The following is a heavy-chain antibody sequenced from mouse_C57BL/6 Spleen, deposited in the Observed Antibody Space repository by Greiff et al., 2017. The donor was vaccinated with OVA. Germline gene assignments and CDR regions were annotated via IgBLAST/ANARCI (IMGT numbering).Heavy chain of an antibody. CDR2: INPNNGGT. D-gene: IGHD1-3*01. CDR3: ARSIYGDY. V-gene: IGHV1-22*01. J-gene: IGHJ2*01. Sequence: DVKLVESGPELVKPGASVKMSCKASGYTFTDYNMHWVKQSHGKSLEWIGYINPNNGGTSYNQKFKGKATLTVNKSSSTAYMELRSLTSEDSAVYYCARSIYGDYWGQGTTLTVSS. CDR1: GYTFTDYN.